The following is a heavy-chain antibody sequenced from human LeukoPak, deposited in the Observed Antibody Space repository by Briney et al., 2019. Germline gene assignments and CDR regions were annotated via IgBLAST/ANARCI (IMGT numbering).Heavy chain of an antibody. V-gene: IGHV1-69*13. Sequence: ASVKVSCKASGGTFSSYAISWVRQAPGQGLEWMGGIIPIFGTANYAQKFQGRVTITADESTSTAYMELSSLRSEDTAVYYCARASGHMEAFDIWGQGTMVTVSS. CDR1: GGTFSSYA. CDR2: IIPIFGTA. D-gene: IGHD2-21*01. J-gene: IGHJ3*02. CDR3: ARASGHMEAFDI.